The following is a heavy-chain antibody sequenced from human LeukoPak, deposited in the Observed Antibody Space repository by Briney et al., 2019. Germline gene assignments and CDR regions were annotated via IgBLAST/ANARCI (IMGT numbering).Heavy chain of an antibody. D-gene: IGHD3-22*01. J-gene: IGHJ3*02. CDR3: ARGRNYYDSSGYWKNAFDI. Sequence: PSETLSLTCTVSGGSISSYYWSWIRQPPGKGLEWIGYIYYSGSTNYNPSLKSRVTISVDTSKNQFSLKLSSVTAADTAVYYCARGRNYYDSSGYWKNAFDIWGQGTMVTVSS. CDR1: GGSISSYY. CDR2: IYYSGST. V-gene: IGHV4-59*01.